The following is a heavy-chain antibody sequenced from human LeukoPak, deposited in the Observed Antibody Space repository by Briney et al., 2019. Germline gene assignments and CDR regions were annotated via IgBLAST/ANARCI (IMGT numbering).Heavy chain of an antibody. CDR2: IYYSVDT. J-gene: IGHJ4*02. CDR3: ARRRYYDSSGYNPTYYFDY. V-gene: IGHV4-59*01. CDR1: GDSIIGSY. Sequence: PSETLSLTCAVSGDSIIGSYWSWIRQAPGKGLEWIGYIYYSVDTDYNPSLKSRVTISVDMSKKQISLRLTSVTAADTAVYYCARRRYYDSSGYNPTYYFDYCGQGILVTVSS. D-gene: IGHD3-22*01.